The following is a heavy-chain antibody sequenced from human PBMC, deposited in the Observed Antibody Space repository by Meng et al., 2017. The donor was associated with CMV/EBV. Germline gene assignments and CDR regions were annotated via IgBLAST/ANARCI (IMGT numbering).Heavy chain of an antibody. CDR2: INHSGST. V-gene: IGHV4-34*01. Sequence: GSLRRSCAVYGGSFSGYYWSWIRQPPGKGLEWIGEINHSGSTNYNPSLKSRVTISVDTSKNQFSLKLSSVTAADTAVYYCARGFYWGQGTLVTVSS. CDR1: GGSFSGYY. CDR3: ARGFY. J-gene: IGHJ4*02.